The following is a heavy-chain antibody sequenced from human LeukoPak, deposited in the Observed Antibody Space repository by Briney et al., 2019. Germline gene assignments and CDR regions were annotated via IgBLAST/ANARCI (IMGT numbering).Heavy chain of an antibody. V-gene: IGHV3-7*01. D-gene: IGHD2-15*01. J-gene: IGHJ4*02. CDR3: ARVRCSGGSCFFLDY. CDR1: GFTFSNYW. CDR2: IKQDGSET. Sequence: PGGSLRLSCAASGFTFSNYWMSWVRRAPGKGLEWVANIKQDGSETYSVDSVRGRFTISRDNAKNSLYLQMNSLRAEDTAVYYCARVRCSGGSCFFLDYWGQGTLVTVSS.